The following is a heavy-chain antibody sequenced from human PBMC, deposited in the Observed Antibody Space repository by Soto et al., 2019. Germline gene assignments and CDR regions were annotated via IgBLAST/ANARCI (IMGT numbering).Heavy chain of an antibody. CDR2: ISAYNGNT. CDR3: AISVRDVVVTARPHYFAY. V-gene: IGHV1-18*01. D-gene: IGHD2-21*02. Sequence: ASVKVSSKASGYTFTSYGISWVRQAPGQGLEWMGWISAYNGNTNYAQKLQGRVTMTTDTSTSTAYMELRSLRSDDTAVYYCAISVRDVVVTARPHYFAYWGQGTLVSVSS. J-gene: IGHJ4*02. CDR1: GYTFTSYG.